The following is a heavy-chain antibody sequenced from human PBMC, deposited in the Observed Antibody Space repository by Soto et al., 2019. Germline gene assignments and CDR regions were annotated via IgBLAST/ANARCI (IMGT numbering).Heavy chain of an antibody. J-gene: IGHJ4*02. V-gene: IGHV4-4*07. CDR2: VYSSGNT. Sequence: EVLSLTFSVPGGCMNSYWWSWIRQPAGKGLEWIGRVYSSGNTDYNPSLNSRATMSVETSKNQLYLKLSSVTAADTAVYYWARDIGSYAYGEGYWGQGIQVTVSS. CDR3: ARDIGSYAYGEGY. D-gene: IGHD3-10*01. CDR1: GGCMNSYW.